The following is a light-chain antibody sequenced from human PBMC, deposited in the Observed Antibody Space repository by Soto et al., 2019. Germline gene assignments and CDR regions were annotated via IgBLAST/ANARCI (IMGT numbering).Light chain of an antibody. CDR3: QQYNNWPPTT. J-gene: IGKJ5*01. V-gene: IGKV3D-15*01. CDR2: LAS. CDR1: QSVSNN. Sequence: EIVMTQSPATLSVSPGDRATLSCRASQSVSNNLAWYQQKPGQAPGLLVYLASTRATGIPARFSGSGSGTEFTLTISSLQSEDFAIYYCQQYNNWPPTTFGQGTRLEIK.